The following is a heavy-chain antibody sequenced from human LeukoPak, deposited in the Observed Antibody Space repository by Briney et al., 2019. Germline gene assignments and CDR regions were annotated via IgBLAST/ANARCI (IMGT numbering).Heavy chain of an antibody. V-gene: IGHV3-53*04. CDR1: GFTVSSNY. Sequence: PGGSLRLSCAASGFTVSSNYMSWVRQAPGKGLEWVSVIYSGGSTYYADSVKGRFTISRHNSKNTLYLQMNSLRAEDTAVYYCARVVMATNAYHFDYWGQGTLVTVSS. CDR2: IYSGGST. J-gene: IGHJ4*02. D-gene: IGHD5-24*01. CDR3: ARVVMATNAYHFDY.